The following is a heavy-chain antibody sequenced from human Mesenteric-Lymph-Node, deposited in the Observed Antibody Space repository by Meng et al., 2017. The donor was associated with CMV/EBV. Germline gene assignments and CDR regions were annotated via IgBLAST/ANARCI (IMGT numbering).Heavy chain of an antibody. CDR1: GFSFSIYE. D-gene: IGHD3-22*01. CDR2: ISSSSSYI. J-gene: IGHJ4*02. Sequence: GESLKISCVASGFSFSIYEMNWVRQAPGKGLEWVSSISSSSSYIYYADSVKGRFTISRDNAKNSLYLQMNSLRAEDTAVYYCARDSYYYDSSEFDYWGQGTLVTVSS. V-gene: IGHV3-21*01. CDR3: ARDSYYYDSSEFDY.